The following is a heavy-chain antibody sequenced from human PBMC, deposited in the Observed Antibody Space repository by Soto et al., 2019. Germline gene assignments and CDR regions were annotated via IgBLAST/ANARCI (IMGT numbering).Heavy chain of an antibody. V-gene: IGHV3-30*18. J-gene: IGHJ4*02. CDR2: ISYDGSNK. CDR1: GFTFSSYG. D-gene: IGHD6-19*01. Sequence: XGSLILSCAAAGFTFSSYGMHWVRQAPGKGLEWVAVISYDGSNKYYADSVKGRFTISRDNSKNTLYLQMNSLRAEDTAVYYCAKGVDSGAEDYWGQGTLVTVSS. CDR3: AKGVDSGAEDY.